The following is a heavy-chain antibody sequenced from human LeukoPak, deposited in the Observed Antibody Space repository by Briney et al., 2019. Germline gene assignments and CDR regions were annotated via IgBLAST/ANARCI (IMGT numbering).Heavy chain of an antibody. V-gene: IGHV4-59*01. CDR1: GGSISSYY. J-gene: IGHJ3*02. CDR3: ARVRGYSSHDAFDI. Sequence: SETLSLTCTASGGSISSYYWSWIRQPPGKGLEWIWSIYYSGSTNYNPALKSRVTISVDTSKNQFSLKLSSVTAADTAVYYCARVRGYSSHDAFDIWGQGTMVTVSS. CDR2: IYYSGST. D-gene: IGHD6-19*01.